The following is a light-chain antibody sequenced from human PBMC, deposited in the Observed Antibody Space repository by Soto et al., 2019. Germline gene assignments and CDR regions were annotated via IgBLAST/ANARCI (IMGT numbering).Light chain of an antibody. CDR3: KPRSNWIT. V-gene: IGKV3-11*01. J-gene: IGKJ5*01. Sequence: EIVSTKSPAAVCLSPGDRATLSCRASQSVSRYLAWYQQKPGQAPRLLIYAASYRATGIPARFSGSGSGTDFTITISRLAPDDFAVYYRKPRSNWITFCQGTRLEIK. CDR1: QSVSRY. CDR2: AAS.